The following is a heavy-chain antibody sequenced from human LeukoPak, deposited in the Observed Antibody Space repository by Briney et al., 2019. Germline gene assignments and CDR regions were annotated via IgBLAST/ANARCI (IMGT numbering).Heavy chain of an antibody. Sequence: GESLKISCKGSGYSFTSYWIGWVRQMPGKGLEWMGIIYPGDSDTRYSPSFQGQVTISADKSISTAYLQWSSLKASDTAMYYCARTSSNYDILTGPYYYYGMDVWGQGTTVTVSS. CDR1: GYSFTSYW. CDR2: IYPGDSDT. D-gene: IGHD3-9*01. J-gene: IGHJ6*02. CDR3: ARTSSNYDILTGPYYYYGMDV. V-gene: IGHV5-51*01.